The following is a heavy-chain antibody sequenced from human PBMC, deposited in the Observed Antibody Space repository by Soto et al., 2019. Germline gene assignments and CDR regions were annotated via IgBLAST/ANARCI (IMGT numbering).Heavy chain of an antibody. Sequence: EVHLVESGGGLVKPGGSLRLSCAASGFTFTTYSMNWVRQAPGKGLEWVSSISSSSNYIYYADSVKGRFTISRDNAKNSLYLQMNSLRAEDTAVYCCARDSASYGSAFDIWGQGTMVTVSS. CDR3: ARDSASYGSAFDI. CDR1: GFTFTTYS. CDR2: ISSSSNYI. V-gene: IGHV3-21*01. D-gene: IGHD5-18*01. J-gene: IGHJ3*02.